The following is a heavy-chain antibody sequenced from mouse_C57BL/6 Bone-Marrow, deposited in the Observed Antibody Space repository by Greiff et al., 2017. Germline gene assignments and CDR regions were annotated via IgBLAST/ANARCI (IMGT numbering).Heavy chain of an antibody. J-gene: IGHJ2*01. CDR1: GFNIKNTY. Sequence: VQLQQSVAELVRPGASVKLSCTASGFNIKNTYMHWVKQRPEQGLEWIGRIDPANGNTKYAPKFQGKATITADKSSSTAYMQLSSLTYEDSAVYYCARKGPWDYFDYWGQGTTLTVSS. CDR2: IDPANGNT. D-gene: IGHD3-3*01. V-gene: IGHV14-3*01. CDR3: ARKGPWDYFDY.